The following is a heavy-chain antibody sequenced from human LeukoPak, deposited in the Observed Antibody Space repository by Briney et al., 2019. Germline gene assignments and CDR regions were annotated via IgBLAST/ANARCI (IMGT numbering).Heavy chain of an antibody. CDR2: IYTSGST. J-gene: IGHJ4*02. D-gene: IGHD3-22*01. Sequence: SETLSLTCTVSGGSISSYYWSWNRQPPGKGLEWIGYIYTSGSTNYNPSLKSRVTISVDTSKNQFSLKLSSVTAADTAVYYCARRAYYDSSGHTVFDYWGQGTLVTVSS. CDR1: GGSISSYY. CDR3: ARRAYYDSSGHTVFDY. V-gene: IGHV4-4*09.